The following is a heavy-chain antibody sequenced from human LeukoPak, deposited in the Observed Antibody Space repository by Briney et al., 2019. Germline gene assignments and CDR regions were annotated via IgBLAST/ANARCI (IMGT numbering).Heavy chain of an antibody. CDR3: ARNYLYYYKAEYFQH. J-gene: IGHJ1*01. CDR1: GGSISSGGYY. V-gene: IGHV4-31*03. CDR2: IYYSGST. Sequence: SETLSLTCTVSGGSISSGGYYWSWIRQHPGKGLEWIGYIYYSGSTYYNPSLKSRVTISVDTSKDQFSLKLSSVTAADTAVHYCARNYLYYYKAEYFQHWGQGTLVTVSS. D-gene: IGHD3-10*01.